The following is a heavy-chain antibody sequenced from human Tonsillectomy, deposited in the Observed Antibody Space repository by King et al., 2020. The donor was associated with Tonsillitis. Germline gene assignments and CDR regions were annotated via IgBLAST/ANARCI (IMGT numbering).Heavy chain of an antibody. CDR1: GFTFSDYT. Sequence: VQLVESGGGLVQPGGSLRLSCAASGFTFSDYTMNWFRQAPGMGLERVSAISGSGGRTFYGNSVKDRFTISRDNSKNTLYLQMTSLRAEDTAIYYCAKDMDDYGDPMCDSWGQGTLVTVSS. V-gene: IGHV3-23*04. D-gene: IGHD4-17*01. CDR2: ISGSGGRT. CDR3: AKDMDDYGDPMCDS. J-gene: IGHJ4*02.